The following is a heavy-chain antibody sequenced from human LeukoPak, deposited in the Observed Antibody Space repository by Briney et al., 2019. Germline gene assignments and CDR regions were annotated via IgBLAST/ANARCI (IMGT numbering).Heavy chain of an antibody. D-gene: IGHD5-18*01. Sequence: GGSLRLPCAASGFTFSSYWMSWVRQAPGKGLEWVANIKQDGSEKYYVDSVKGRFTISRDNAKNSLYLQMNSLRAEDTAVYYCARVIYSYAAPNWGQGTLVTVSS. V-gene: IGHV3-7*01. CDR2: IKQDGSEK. CDR3: ARVIYSYAAPN. J-gene: IGHJ4*02. CDR1: GFTFSSYW.